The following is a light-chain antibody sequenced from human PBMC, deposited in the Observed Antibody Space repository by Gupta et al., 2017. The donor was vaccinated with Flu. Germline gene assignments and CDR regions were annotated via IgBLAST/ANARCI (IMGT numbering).Light chain of an antibody. Sequence: QFVLTQPPSVSGAPRQRVNISCTGSTSNIGAGYDVHWYQQVPGRAPKRLIFGNNNRPSGVADRFSGSKSGTSASLAIAGLQAEDEADYYCQSYDNSLSGSKVFGGETKLTVL. CDR2: GNN. CDR1: TSNIGAGYD. J-gene: IGLJ3*02. CDR3: QSYDNSLSGSKV. V-gene: IGLV1-40*01.